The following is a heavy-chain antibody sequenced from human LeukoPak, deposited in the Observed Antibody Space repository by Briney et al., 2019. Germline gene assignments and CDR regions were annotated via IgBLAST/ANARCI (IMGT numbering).Heavy chain of an antibody. Sequence: SETLSLTCAVYGGSFSGYYWSWIRQPPGKGLEWIGEINHSGSTNYNPSLKSRVTISVDTSKNQFSLKLSSVTAADTAVYYCARARTTVTTPPHIDYCGQGTLVTVSS. CDR2: INHSGST. J-gene: IGHJ4*02. D-gene: IGHD4-17*01. CDR1: GGSFSGYY. V-gene: IGHV4-34*01. CDR3: ARARTTVTTPPHIDY.